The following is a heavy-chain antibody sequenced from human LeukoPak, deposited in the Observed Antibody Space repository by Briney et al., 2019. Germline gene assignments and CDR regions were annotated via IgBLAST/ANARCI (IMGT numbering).Heavy chain of an antibody. Sequence: PGGSLRLSCAASGFTFSDYYMSWIRQAPGKGLEWVSYISSSGSTIYYADSVKGRFTISRDNAKNSLYLQMNSLRAEDTALYYCARDHSSSSEDVKFDYWGQGTLVTVSS. J-gene: IGHJ4*02. D-gene: IGHD6-6*01. CDR2: ISSSGSTI. CDR1: GFTFSDYY. CDR3: ARDHSSSSEDVKFDY. V-gene: IGHV3-11*01.